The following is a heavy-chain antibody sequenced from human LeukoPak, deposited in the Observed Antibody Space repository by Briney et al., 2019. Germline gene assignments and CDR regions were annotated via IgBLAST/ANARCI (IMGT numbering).Heavy chain of an antibody. CDR3: VRNYDRSRDY. CDR2: IYYSGST. J-gene: IGHJ4*02. D-gene: IGHD4-11*01. CDR1: GGSISSSSYY. Sequence: PPETLCLTCTVSGGSISSSSYYWGWIRQPPGKGLEWIGSIYYSGSTYYNPSLKSLVTISVDTSKNQFSLKLSSVTAADTAVYCCVRNYDRSRDYWGQGTLVSVSS. V-gene: IGHV4-39*07.